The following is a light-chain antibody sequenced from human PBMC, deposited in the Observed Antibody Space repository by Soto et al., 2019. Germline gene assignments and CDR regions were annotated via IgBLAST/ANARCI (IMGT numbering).Light chain of an antibody. CDR3: QQYGTSPIA. V-gene: IGKV3-20*01. Sequence: EIVLTQSPGTLSLPPGERATLSCRASQNVGGRFLAWYQQKPGQAPRLLINVASTRATGIPDRFSGSGSGTDFTLTISRLEPEDFAVYYCQQYGTSPIAFGQGTRLE. CDR1: QNVGGRF. CDR2: VAS. J-gene: IGKJ5*01.